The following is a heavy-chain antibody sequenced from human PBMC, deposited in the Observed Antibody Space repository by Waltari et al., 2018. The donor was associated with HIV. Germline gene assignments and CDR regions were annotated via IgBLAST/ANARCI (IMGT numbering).Heavy chain of an antibody. V-gene: IGHV1-69*18. Sequence: QVQLVQSGAEMKMSGSSVKVSCKASGGTFSSYTISWVRQDPGQGLGWMGRIIPKVGTVKCALKYPGTVSMTADESTISFYLELTSLGSADTAIYYCARGGCSCGTGYSKSLDLWGKGTLVTVSS. D-gene: IGHD2-15*01. CDR2: IIPKVGTV. CDR3: ARGGCSCGTGYSKSLDL. CDR1: GGTFSSYT. J-gene: IGHJ3*01.